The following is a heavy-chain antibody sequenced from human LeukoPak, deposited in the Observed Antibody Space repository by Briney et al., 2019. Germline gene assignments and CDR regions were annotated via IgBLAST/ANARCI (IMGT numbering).Heavy chain of an antibody. J-gene: IGHJ6*02. CDR3: ARVGYCSSTSCYTHRYYYGMDV. D-gene: IGHD2-2*02. Sequence: SETLSLTCAVYGGSFSGYYWSWIRQPPGKGLEWIGEINHSGSTNYNPSLKSRVTISVDTSKNQFSLKLSSVTAADTAVYYCARVGYCSSTSCYTHRYYYGMDVWGQGTTVTVSS. CDR1: GGSFSGYY. V-gene: IGHV4-34*01. CDR2: INHSGST.